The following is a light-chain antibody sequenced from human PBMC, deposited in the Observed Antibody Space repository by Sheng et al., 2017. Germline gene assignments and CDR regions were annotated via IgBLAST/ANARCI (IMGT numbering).Light chain of an antibody. Sequence: QSALTQPASVSGSPGQSITISCAGTSSDVGAYDFVSWYQQHPGKAPKLHHFCMSVDGPQGFRTRFSGSKAGNTASLTISRLQVEDEAHYYCGSYTTTSIYVFGLGTKVTVL. CDR3: GSYTTTSIYV. V-gene: IGLV2-14*03. CDR1: SSDVGAYDF. CDR2: MSV. J-gene: IGLJ1*01.